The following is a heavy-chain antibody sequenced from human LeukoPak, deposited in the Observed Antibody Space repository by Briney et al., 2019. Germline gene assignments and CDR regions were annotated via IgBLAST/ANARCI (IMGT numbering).Heavy chain of an antibody. J-gene: IGHJ4*02. Sequence: PSETLSLTCAVYGGSFSGYYWSWIRQPPGKGLEWIGEINHSGSTNYNPSLKSRVTISVDTSKNQFSLKLSSVTAADTAVYYCARGAAAAGRGGIDYWGQGTLVTVSS. D-gene: IGHD6-13*01. V-gene: IGHV4-34*01. CDR1: GGSFSGYY. CDR2: INHSGST. CDR3: ARGAAAAGRGGIDY.